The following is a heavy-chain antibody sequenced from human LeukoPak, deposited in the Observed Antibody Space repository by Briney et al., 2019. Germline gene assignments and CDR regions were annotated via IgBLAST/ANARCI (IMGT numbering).Heavy chain of an antibody. D-gene: IGHD5-24*01. CDR2: IWYDGSNK. J-gene: IGHJ4*02. CDR1: GFTFSSYG. CDR3: ARAEMATGIDY. V-gene: IGHV3-33*01. Sequence: GRSLRLSCAASGFTFSSYGMHWVRQAPGKGLGWVAVIWYDGSNKYYADSVKGRFTISRDNSKNTLYLQMNSLRAEDTAVYYCARAEMATGIDYWGQGTLVTVSS.